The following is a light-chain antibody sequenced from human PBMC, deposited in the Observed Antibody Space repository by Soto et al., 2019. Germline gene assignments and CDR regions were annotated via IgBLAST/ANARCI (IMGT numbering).Light chain of an antibody. CDR3: QQRSDWPIT. Sequence: EIVLTQSPATLSLSPGERATLSCRASQTVYRYLAWYQQKPGQAPRLLIYDASNGATGIPARFSGSGSGTDFNLTVSSVEPEDIAVYYCQQRSDWPITFGQGTRLEIK. CDR1: QTVYRY. CDR2: DAS. J-gene: IGKJ5*01. V-gene: IGKV3-11*01.